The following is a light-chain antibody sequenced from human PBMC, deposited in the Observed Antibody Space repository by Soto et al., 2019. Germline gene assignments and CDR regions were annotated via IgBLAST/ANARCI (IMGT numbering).Light chain of an antibody. CDR1: SSDVGGSNY. CDR3: SSYTSNLAYV. CDR2: DVS. J-gene: IGLJ1*01. Sequence: QSALTQPASVSGSPGQSITISCTGTSSDVGGSNYVSWYQQYPGKAPKVLIYDVSYRPSGVSNRFSGSKSGNTASLTISGLQAEYEADYYCSSYTSNLAYVFGTGTKLTVL. V-gene: IGLV2-14*01.